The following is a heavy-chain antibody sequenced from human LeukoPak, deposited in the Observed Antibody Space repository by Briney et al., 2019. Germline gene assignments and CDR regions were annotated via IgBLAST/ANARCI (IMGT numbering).Heavy chain of an antibody. Sequence: GGSLRLSCAASGFTFSTYFMHWVRQAPGKGLEYVSTTSKGGGTTYYANSVKGRFTCSRDNSKNTLYLQMGSLRAEDMAVYYCARDDYSASGSYYGMDVWGQGTTVTVSS. D-gene: IGHD3-10*01. J-gene: IGHJ6*02. CDR3: ARDDYSASGSYYGMDV. CDR2: TSKGGGTT. V-gene: IGHV3-64*01. CDR1: GFTFSTYF.